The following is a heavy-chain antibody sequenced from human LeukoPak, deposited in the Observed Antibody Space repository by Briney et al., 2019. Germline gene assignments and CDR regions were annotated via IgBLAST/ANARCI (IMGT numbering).Heavy chain of an antibody. Sequence: TLSLTCTVSGGSISSGDYYWSWIRQHPGKGLEWIGYIYYSGSTYYNPSLKSRLTISVDTSKNQFSLKLISVTAADTAVYYCARASITMTTETHFDCWGQGTLVTVSS. D-gene: IGHD4-17*01. CDR3: ARASITMTTETHFDC. CDR2: IYYSGST. V-gene: IGHV4-31*03. CDR1: GGSISSGDYY. J-gene: IGHJ4*02.